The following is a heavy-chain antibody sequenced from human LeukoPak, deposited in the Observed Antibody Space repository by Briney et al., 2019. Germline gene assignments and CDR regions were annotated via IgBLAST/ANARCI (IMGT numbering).Heavy chain of an antibody. V-gene: IGHV1-69*06. CDR3: AKTSTGPNYYYYYYMDV. CDR1: GGTFSSYA. Sequence: GASVKVSCKASGGTFSSYAISWVRQAPGQRLEWMGGIIPIFGTANYAQKFQGRVTITADKSTSTAYMELSSLRSEDTAVYYCAKTSTGPNYYYYYYMDVWGKGTTVTVSS. J-gene: IGHJ6*03. CDR2: IIPIFGTA. D-gene: IGHD1-1*01.